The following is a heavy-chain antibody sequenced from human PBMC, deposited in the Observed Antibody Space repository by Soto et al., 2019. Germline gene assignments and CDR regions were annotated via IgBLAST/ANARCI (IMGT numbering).Heavy chain of an antibody. CDR3: AKDSHWGLISPTHDF. Sequence: GGSLRLSCAASGFTFSSSAMSWVRQAPGKGLEWVATFRESGGTTHYADSVKGRFTISRDASKNMLNLQMNSLRAEDTAIYYCAKDSHWGLISPTHDFWGQATRVSVSS. CDR1: GFTFSSSA. J-gene: IGHJ4*02. D-gene: IGHD3-16*01. V-gene: IGHV3-23*01. CDR2: FRESGGTT.